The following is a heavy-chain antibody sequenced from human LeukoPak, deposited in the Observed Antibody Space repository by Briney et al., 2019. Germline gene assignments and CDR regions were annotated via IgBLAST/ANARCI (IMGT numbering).Heavy chain of an antibody. CDR2: IKQDGSEK. D-gene: IGHD3-3*01. J-gene: IGHJ4*02. CDR1: GFTFSSRDW. V-gene: IGHV3-7*01. Sequence: GGSLRLSCVASGFTFSSRDWMTWVRQTPGKGLEWVANIKQDGSEKNYVDSVKGRFTISRDNAKNSVDLQMNSLRVEDTAVYYCARGLNFGVVIIEMDFDYWGQGTLVTVSS. CDR3: ARGLNFGVVIIEMDFDY.